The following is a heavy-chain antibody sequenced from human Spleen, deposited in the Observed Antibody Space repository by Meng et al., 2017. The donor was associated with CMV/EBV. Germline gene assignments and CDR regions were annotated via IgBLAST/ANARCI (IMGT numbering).Heavy chain of an antibody. Sequence: AMSWVRLTPGKGLEWVAAISGSGASTNYADSVKGRFTISRDNSKNTLYLQMNSLRAEDTAVYYCAKEGKGYDFWSGYFEYYFDYWGQGTLVTVSS. CDR1: A. D-gene: IGHD3-3*01. CDR3: AKEGKGYDFWSGYFEYYFDY. V-gene: IGHV3-23*01. CDR2: ISGSGAST. J-gene: IGHJ4*02.